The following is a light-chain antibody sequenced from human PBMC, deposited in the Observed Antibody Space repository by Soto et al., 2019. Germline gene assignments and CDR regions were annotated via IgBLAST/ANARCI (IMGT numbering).Light chain of an antibody. CDR2: GAS. J-gene: IGKJ2*01. CDR1: QSVSSS. Sequence: EIVMTQSPATLSVSPGERATLSCRASQSVSSSLAWYQQKPGQAPRLLIYGASTRATGIPARFSGSGSGIEFTLTISSLQSEDFAVYYCQQYNNWPPYTFGQGTKLEIK. V-gene: IGKV3-15*01. CDR3: QQYNNWPPYT.